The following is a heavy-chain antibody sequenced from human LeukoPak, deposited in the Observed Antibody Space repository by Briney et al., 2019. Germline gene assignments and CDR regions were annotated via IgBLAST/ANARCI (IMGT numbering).Heavy chain of an antibody. V-gene: IGHV4-4*02. CDR3: ARVGGYCTSTSCSNSYYYYGMDV. J-gene: IGHJ6*02. D-gene: IGHD2-2*01. CDR1: GXSISSSNG. Sequence: SGTLSLTCAVSGXSISSSNGWSWVRQPPGKGLEWIGEIYHSGSTNYNPSLKSRLNISVDKSKNQFSLKVTSVTAADTAVYYCARVGGYCTSTSCSNSYYYYGMDVWGQGTTVTVSS. CDR2: IYHSGST.